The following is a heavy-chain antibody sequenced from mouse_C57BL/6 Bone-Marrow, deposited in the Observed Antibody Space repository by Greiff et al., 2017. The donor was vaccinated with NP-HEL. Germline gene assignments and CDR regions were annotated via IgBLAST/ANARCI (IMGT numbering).Heavy chain of an antibody. D-gene: IGHD4-1*01. J-gene: IGHJ2*01. CDR3: ASPNWDFDY. CDR2: IYPRSGNT. CDR1: GYTFTSYG. Sequence: QVHVKQSGAELARPGASVKLSCKASGYTFTSYGISWVKQRTGQGLEWIGEIYPRSGNTYYNEKFKGKATLTADKSSSTAYMELRSLTSEDSAVYFCASPNWDFDYWGQGTTLTVSS. V-gene: IGHV1-81*01.